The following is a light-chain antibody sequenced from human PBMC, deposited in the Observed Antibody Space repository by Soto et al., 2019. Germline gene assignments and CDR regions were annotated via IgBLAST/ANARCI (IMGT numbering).Light chain of an antibody. CDR3: SSLTSSITYV. CDR1: SSDVGGYNS. CDR2: DVT. V-gene: IGLV2-14*01. J-gene: IGLJ1*01. Sequence: QSALTQPPSVSGSPGQSITISCTGTSSDVGGYNSVSWYRQDPVKAPKLMIYDVTNRPSGVSNRFSGSKSGNTASLTISGLQAEDEAHYYCSSLTSSITYVFGTGTKVTVL.